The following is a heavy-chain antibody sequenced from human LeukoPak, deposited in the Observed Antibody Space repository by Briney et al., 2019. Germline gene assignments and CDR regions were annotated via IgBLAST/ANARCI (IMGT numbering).Heavy chain of an antibody. V-gene: IGHV4-61*02. CDR2: IYTSGST. Sequence: PSETLSLTCSVSGGSISSGRYYWSWIRQPAGKGLEWIGRIYTSGSTNYNPSLKSRVTISVDTSKNQFSLKLSSVTAADTAVYYCARDHGGYSSSWPYYFHYWGQGTLVTVSS. J-gene: IGHJ4*02. CDR1: GGSISSGRYY. CDR3: ARDHGGYSSSWPYYFHY. D-gene: IGHD6-13*01.